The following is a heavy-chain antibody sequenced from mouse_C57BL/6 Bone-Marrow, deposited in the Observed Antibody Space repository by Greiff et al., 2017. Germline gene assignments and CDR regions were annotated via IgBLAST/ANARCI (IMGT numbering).Heavy chain of an antibody. CDR1: GYAFSSSW. CDR2: IYPGDGDT. J-gene: IGHJ2*01. D-gene: IGHD1-1*01. Sequence: QVQLQQSGPELVKPGASVKISCKASGYAFSSSWMNWVKQRPGKGLEWIGRIYPGDGDTNYNGKFKGKATLTADKSSSTAYMQLSSLTSEDSAVYFCARGATVRGFFDYWGQGTTLTVSS. CDR3: ARGATVRGFFDY. V-gene: IGHV1-82*01.